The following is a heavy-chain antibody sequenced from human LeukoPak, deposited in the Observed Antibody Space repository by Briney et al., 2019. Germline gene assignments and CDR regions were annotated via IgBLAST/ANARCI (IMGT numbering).Heavy chain of an antibody. D-gene: IGHD3-10*01. V-gene: IGHV1-8*01. CDR1: GFKFTGYD. J-gene: IGHJ5*02. Sequence: GASVKVSCKASGFKFTGYDINWVRQASGRGLEWMGWMNPNNGKTGYAQKFQGRVTMTRDAPTSTAYMELRGLISEDTAVYYCVRDGEGVAISVNYWFDPWGQGTLVTVSS. CDR3: VRDGEGVAISVNYWFDP. CDR2: MNPNNGKT.